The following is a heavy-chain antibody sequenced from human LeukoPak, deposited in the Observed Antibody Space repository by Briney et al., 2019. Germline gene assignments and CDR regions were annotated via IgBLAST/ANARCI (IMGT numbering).Heavy chain of an antibody. CDR3: AREKEAAAGQTYYFDY. D-gene: IGHD6-13*01. J-gene: IGHJ4*02. V-gene: IGHV3-30*04. CDR1: GFTFSSYA. Sequence: GRTLRLSCAASGFTFSSYALHWVRQAPGKGLEWVALIPYDGSNKYYADSVKGRFTISRDNSKNTLYLQMNSLRAEDTAVYYCAREKEAAAGQTYYFDYWGQGTLVTVSS. CDR2: IPYDGSNK.